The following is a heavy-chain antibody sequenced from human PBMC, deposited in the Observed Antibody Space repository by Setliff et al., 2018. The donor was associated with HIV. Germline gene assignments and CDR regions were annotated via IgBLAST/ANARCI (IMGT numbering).Heavy chain of an antibody. D-gene: IGHD4-4*01. J-gene: IGHJ6*03. CDR2: IYYGGST. Sequence: SETLSLTCTVSGASISRGNYYWTWIRQRPGKGLEWIAFIYYGGSTYYSPSLKSRLMISVDTSKNRFSLNMTSVTAADTAVYFCARVVYTYYYMDVWGKGTTVTVSS. V-gene: IGHV4-30-4*08. CDR3: ARVVYTYYYMDV. CDR1: GASISRGNYY.